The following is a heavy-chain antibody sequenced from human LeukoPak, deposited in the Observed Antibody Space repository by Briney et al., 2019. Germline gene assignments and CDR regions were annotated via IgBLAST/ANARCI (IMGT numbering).Heavy chain of an antibody. CDR2: IYYSGST. D-gene: IGHD2/OR15-2a*01. J-gene: IGHJ6*02. Sequence: TLSLTCTVSGGSISSGGYYWSWIRQHPGKGLEWIGYIYYSGSTYYNPSLKSRVTISVDTSKNQFSLKLSSVTAADTAVYYCARDSTHYYYYGMDVWGQGTTVTVSS. V-gene: IGHV4-31*03. CDR1: GGSISSGGYY. CDR3: ARDSTHYYYYGMDV.